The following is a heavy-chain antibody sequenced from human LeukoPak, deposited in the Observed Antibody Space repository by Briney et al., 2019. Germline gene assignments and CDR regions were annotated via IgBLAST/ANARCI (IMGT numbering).Heavy chain of an antibody. J-gene: IGHJ3*02. CDR2: IANSGDNT. CDR1: GFTFSNSA. D-gene: IGHD5-24*01. V-gene: IGHV3-23*01. CDR3: VKSAGKDGYRDSFDI. Sequence: GGSLRFSCAASGFTFSNSALNWVRQAPRKGLEWVSTIANSGDNTYYADSAKGRFTISRDNFRNTLYLQMNSLRAEDTAVYYCVKSAGKDGYRDSFDIWGQGTLVTVSS.